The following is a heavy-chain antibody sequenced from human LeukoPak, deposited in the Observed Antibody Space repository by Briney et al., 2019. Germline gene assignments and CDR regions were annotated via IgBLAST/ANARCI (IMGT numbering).Heavy chain of an antibody. D-gene: IGHD3-22*01. J-gene: IGHJ6*03. CDR2: FYTSANT. CDR1: GDSFSGYY. CDR3: ARGLRDEERHYGYYYMDV. V-gene: IGHV4-4*09. Sequence: PSETLSLTCTVSGDSFSGYYGSWIRQPPGEGLEWVGYFYTSANTNYKPSLKSRVTMSVDTSKNQFSLKLSSVTAADTAVYYCARGLRDEERHYGYYYMDVWGKGTTVTVSS.